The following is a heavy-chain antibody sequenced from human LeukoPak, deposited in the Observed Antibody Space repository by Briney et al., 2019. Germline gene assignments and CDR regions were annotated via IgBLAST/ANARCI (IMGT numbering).Heavy chain of an antibody. CDR3: AKGSYYDYVWGSYPIDY. CDR1: GFTLSSYA. Sequence: PGGSLRLSCAASGFTLSSYAMSWVRQAPGKGLEWVSAISGSGGSTYYADSVKGRFTISRDNSKNTLYLQMNSLRAEDTAVYYCAKGSYYDYVWGSYPIDYWGQGTLVTVSS. V-gene: IGHV3-23*01. CDR2: ISGSGGST. D-gene: IGHD3-16*02. J-gene: IGHJ4*02.